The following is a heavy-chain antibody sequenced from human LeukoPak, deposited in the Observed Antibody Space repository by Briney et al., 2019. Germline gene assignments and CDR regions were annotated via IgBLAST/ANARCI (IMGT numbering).Heavy chain of an antibody. D-gene: IGHD6-25*01. CDR2: IYYSGGT. CDR3: ARGEGSAFDY. J-gene: IGHJ4*02. CDR1: GGSISSGDYY. Sequence: SQTLSLTCTVSGGSISSGDYYWSWIRQPPGKGLEWIGYIYYSGGTYYNPSLKSRVTISVDTSKNQFSLKLGSVTAADTAVYYCARGEGSAFDYWGQGTLVTVSS. V-gene: IGHV4-30-4*08.